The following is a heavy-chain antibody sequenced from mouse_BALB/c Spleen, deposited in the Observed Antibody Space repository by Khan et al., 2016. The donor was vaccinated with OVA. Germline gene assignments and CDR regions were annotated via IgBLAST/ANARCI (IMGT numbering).Heavy chain of an antibody. CDR2: INPRSGYT. CDR1: GYTFISNT. J-gene: IGHJ2*01. CDR3: ARRRSYYFFDY. V-gene: IGHV1-4*02. Sequence: QVRLQQSAAELARPGASVKMSCKASGYTFISNTMHWVKQRPGQGLEWIGYINPRSGYTDYNQKFKDKTTLSADKSSSTAYIQLSSLTSEDSAVYYCARRRSYYFFDYWGQGTTLTVSS. D-gene: IGHD1-1*01.